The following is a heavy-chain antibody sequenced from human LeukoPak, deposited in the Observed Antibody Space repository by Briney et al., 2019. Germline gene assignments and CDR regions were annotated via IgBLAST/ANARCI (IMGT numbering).Heavy chain of an antibody. CDR2: ITSSSNYI. J-gene: IGHJ6*03. CDR1: RFIFSSYS. D-gene: IGHD1-26*01. CDR3: ARDPYNGNYGDSYYYYMDV. V-gene: IGHV3-21*01. Sequence: GGSLRLSCAASRFIFSSYSMNWVRQAPGKGLEWVSSITSSSNYIYYADSVKGRFTISRDNAKNSLYLQMNSLRAEDTAIYYCARDPYNGNYGDSYYYYMDVWGKGTTVTISS.